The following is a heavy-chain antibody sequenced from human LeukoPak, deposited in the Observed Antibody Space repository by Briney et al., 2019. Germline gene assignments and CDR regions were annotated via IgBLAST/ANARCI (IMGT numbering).Heavy chain of an antibody. CDR2: IYYSGST. CDR1: GGSIGSYY. J-gene: IGHJ4*02. D-gene: IGHD3-10*01. CDR3: ARSDNLWFGPYYFDY. Sequence: SETLSLTCTVSGGSIGSYYWSWIRQPPGKGLEWIGYIYYSGSTNYNPSLKSRVTISVDTSKNQFSLKLSSVTAADTAVYYCARSDNLWFGPYYFDYWGQGTLVTVSS. V-gene: IGHV4-59*08.